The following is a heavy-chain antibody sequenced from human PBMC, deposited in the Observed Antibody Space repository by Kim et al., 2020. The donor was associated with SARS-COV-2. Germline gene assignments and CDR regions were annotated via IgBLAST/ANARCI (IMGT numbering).Heavy chain of an antibody. Sequence: GGSLRLSCAASGFIFTNAWMTWVRQAPVRGLEWIGRIKSNTDGGTTDYAAPVKGRFTISRDDSKNTMYLQMDSLRADDTAVYYCIWVVETHNYGMDFWGQETTVTVS. CDR2: IKSNTDGGTT. CDR1: GFIFTNAW. D-gene: IGHD2-15*01. CDR3: IWVVETHNYGMDF. V-gene: IGHV3-15*01. J-gene: IGHJ6*02.